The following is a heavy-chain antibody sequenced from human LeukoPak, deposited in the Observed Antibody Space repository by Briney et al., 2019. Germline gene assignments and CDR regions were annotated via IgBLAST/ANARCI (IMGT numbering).Heavy chain of an antibody. D-gene: IGHD6-19*01. V-gene: IGHV3-30-3*01. CDR2: ISYDGSNK. CDR3: ARYGNGAWLGHYAFDM. CDR1: GFTFSSYA. J-gene: IGHJ3*02. Sequence: GGSLRLSCAASGFTFSSYAMHWVRQAPGKGLEWVAVISYDGSNKYYADSVRGRFTISRDNSKNTLYLQMNSLKAEDTAVYYCARYGNGAWLGHYAFDMWGQGTMVTVSS.